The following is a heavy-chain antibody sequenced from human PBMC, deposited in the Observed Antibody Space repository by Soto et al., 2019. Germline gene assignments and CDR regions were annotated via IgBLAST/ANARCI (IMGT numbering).Heavy chain of an antibody. Sequence: QVQLQESGPGLVKPSETLSLTCTVSGGSISSYYWSWIRQPAGKGLEWIGRIYTSGSTNYNPSLKSRVTRSVDTSKTQFSLKLSSVTAADTAVYYCARGGGRSRGGYFDYWGQGTLVTVSS. J-gene: IGHJ4*02. V-gene: IGHV4-4*07. CDR2: IYTSGST. CDR3: ARGGGRSRGGYFDY. D-gene: IGHD3-16*01. CDR1: GGSISSYY.